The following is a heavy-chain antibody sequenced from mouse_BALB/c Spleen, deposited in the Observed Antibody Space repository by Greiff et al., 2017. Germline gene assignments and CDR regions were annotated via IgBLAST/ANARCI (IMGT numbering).Heavy chain of an antibody. Sequence: QVHLQQSGAELVRPGSSVKISCKASGYAFSSYWMTWVQQRPGQGLEWIGQIDPGDGDTNYNGKFKGNATLTADKSSSTAYMQLSRLTSEASAVYFCARTIAKYGYWYFDVWGAGTTVTVSS. V-gene: IGHV1-80*01. J-gene: IGHJ1*01. CDR1: GYAFSSYW. CDR3: ARTIAKYGYWYFDV. D-gene: IGHD1-1*01. CDR2: IDPGDGDT.